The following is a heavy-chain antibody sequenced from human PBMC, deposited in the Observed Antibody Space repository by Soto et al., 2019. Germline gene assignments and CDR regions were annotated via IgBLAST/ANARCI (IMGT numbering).Heavy chain of an antibody. CDR3: AKDTNYYYDSSGGIDY. J-gene: IGHJ4*02. CDR1: GFTFDDHA. CDR2: ISWNSGSI. Sequence: EVQLVESGGGLVQPGRSLRLSCAASGFTFDDHAMHWVRQAPGKGLEWVSGISWNSGSIGYADSVKGRFTISRDNAKNSLYLQMNSLRAEDTALYYCAKDTNYYYDSSGGIDYWGQETLVTVSS. V-gene: IGHV3-9*01. D-gene: IGHD3-22*01.